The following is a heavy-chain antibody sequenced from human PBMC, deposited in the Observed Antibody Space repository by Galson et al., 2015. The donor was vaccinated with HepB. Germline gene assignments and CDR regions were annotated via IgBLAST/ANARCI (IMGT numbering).Heavy chain of an antibody. J-gene: IGHJ4*02. Sequence: SVKVSCKASGYTFTGYYIHWVRQAPGQGLEWMGWINPNSGDTNYAQKFQGRVTMTRDTSISTAYMELSRLRSNDTAVYHCARVQHYHDSSGYHQLGYWGQGTLVADSS. D-gene: IGHD3-22*01. CDR3: ARVQHYHDSSGYHQLGY. V-gene: IGHV1-2*02. CDR2: INPNSGDT. CDR1: GYTFTGYY.